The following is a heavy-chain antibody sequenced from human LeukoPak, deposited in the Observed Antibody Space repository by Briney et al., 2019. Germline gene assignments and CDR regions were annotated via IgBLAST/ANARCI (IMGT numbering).Heavy chain of an antibody. V-gene: IGHV3-23*01. CDR2: VSGADGTT. J-gene: IGHJ6*03. CDR3: AKAELVMNYYYYMDV. Sequence: PGRSLRLSCAASGFTFSSYDMHWVRQSPRKGLEWVSGVSGADGTTYYADSVKGRFTISRDNSKSTLYLQMNSLRAEDTAVYYCAKAELVMNYYYYMDVWGKGTTVTVSS. D-gene: IGHD3-10*01. CDR1: GFTFSSYD.